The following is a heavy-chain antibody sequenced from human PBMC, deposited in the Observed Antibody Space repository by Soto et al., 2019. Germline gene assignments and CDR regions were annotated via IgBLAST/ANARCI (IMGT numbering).Heavy chain of an antibody. V-gene: IGHV3-7*01. CDR3: ARGKDGRRAGTYYFDMDV. J-gene: IGHJ6*03. CDR1: GFSIRDYW. Sequence: EEQLVESGGGLVQPGGSLRLSCAASGFSIRDYWMTWVRQAPGKGLDWVANIKQDGSEKFYVDSLKGRFTISRDNAKNSVYLLMNSLRADDTAVYYCARGKDGRRAGTYYFDMDVWGKGTTVTSP. CDR2: IKQDGSEK. D-gene: IGHD1-1*01.